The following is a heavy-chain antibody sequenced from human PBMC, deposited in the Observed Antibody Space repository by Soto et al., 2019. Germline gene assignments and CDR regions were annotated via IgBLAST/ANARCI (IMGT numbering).Heavy chain of an antibody. CDR2: IDKVGTDS. CDR1: EFTFSGSS. D-gene: IGHD3-10*01. CDR3: ARGWFGPDV. V-gene: IGHV3-74*01. Sequence: EVQLVESGGGLVQTGGSLRLSCAASEFTFSGSSVHWVRQAPGKGLVWVSGIDKVGTDSTYADSVKGRFTSSRDNAKNSVYLKMNSLRVEDTAVYYCARGWFGPDVWGKGTTVTVSS. J-gene: IGHJ6*03.